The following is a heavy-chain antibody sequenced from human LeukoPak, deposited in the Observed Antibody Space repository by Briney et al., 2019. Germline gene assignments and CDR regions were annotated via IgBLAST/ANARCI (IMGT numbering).Heavy chain of an antibody. D-gene: IGHD5-24*01. Sequence: GGSLRLSCAASGFTVSSNYMNWVRQAPGKGLEWVSVIYGGGNIYYADSVKGRFTISRDNSKNTLYLQMNSLRAEDTAVYYCARGAGYNYPYYFDYWGQGTLVTVS. CDR2: IYGGGNI. CDR1: GFTVSSNY. J-gene: IGHJ4*02. CDR3: ARGAGYNYPYYFDY. V-gene: IGHV3-53*01.